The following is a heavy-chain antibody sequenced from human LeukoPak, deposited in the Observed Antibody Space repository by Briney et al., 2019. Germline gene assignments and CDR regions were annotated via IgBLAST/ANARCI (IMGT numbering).Heavy chain of an antibody. D-gene: IGHD2-15*01. CDR1: GYRFIDYG. CDR3: ARPNTDVAGYYFDY. J-gene: IGHJ4*02. V-gene: IGHV1-18*01. Sequence: ASVKVSCKASGYRFIDYGLSWVRQAPGQGLEWMGWIDTYRHGTNYAQNLQGRVTVTTDTSTTTLYMELRSLRFDDTAVYYCARPNTDVAGYYFDYWGQGTLVTASS. CDR2: IDTYRHGT.